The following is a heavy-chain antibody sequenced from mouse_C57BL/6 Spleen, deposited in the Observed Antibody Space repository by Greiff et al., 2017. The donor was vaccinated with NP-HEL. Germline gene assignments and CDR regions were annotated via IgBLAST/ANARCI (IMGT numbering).Heavy chain of an antibody. V-gene: IGHV5-17*01. J-gene: IGHJ3*01. D-gene: IGHD2-10*02. CDR3: ARGYGNFWFAY. Sequence: EVHLVESGGGLVKPGGSLKLSCAASGFTFSDYGMHWVRQAPEKGLEWVAYISSGSSTIYYADTVKVRFTISRDNAKNTLFLQMTSLRSEDTAMYYCARGYGNFWFAYWGQGTLVTVSA. CDR1: GFTFSDYG. CDR2: ISSGSSTI.